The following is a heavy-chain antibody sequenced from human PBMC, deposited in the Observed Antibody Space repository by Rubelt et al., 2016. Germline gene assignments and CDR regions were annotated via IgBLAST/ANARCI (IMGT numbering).Heavy chain of an antibody. J-gene: IGHJ4*02. D-gene: IGHD3-16*01. CDR1: GGSFSTYY. CDR2: ISYTGNT. V-gene: IGHV4-34*11. CDR3: ARVSSLIAVGIDY. Sequence: QVQLQQWGAGLLKPSETLSLTCAVYGGSFSTYYWNWIRQPPGKGLEWIGYISYTGNTNYNSSLQRRVTISADTSKNQFSLRLGAVTAADTAVYYCARVSSLIAVGIDYWGQGTQVTVSS.